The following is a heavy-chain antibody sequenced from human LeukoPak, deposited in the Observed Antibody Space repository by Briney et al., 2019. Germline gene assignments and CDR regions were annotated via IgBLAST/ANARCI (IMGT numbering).Heavy chain of an antibody. CDR3: ARGYYDILTGYLEGAFDI. CDR2: IYYSGST. J-gene: IGHJ3*02. Sequence: PSETLSLTCTVSGGSISSSSYYWGWIRQPPGKGLEWIGSIYYSGSTYYNPSLKSRVTISVDTSKNQFSLKLSSVTAADTAVYYCARGYYDILTGYLEGAFDIWGQGTMVTVSS. V-gene: IGHV4-39*07. CDR1: GGSISSSSYY. D-gene: IGHD3-9*01.